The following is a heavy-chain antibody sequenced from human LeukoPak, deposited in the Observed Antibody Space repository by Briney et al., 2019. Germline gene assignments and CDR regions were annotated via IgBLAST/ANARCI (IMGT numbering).Heavy chain of an antibody. V-gene: IGHV4-59*08. Sequence: ASETLSLTCTVSAGSISNYYWSWIRQPPGKGLEWIGYISYSGSTNYNPSLKSRVTISVDTSKNQFSLKLSSVTAADTAVYYCARLGPAAGTSFDYWGQGTLVTVSS. D-gene: IGHD6-13*01. CDR3: ARLGPAAGTSFDY. CDR2: ISYSGST. J-gene: IGHJ4*02. CDR1: AGSISNYY.